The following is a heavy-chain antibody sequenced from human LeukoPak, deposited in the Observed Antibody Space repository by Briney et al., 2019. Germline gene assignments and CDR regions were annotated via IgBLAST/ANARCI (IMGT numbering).Heavy chain of an antibody. CDR2: ISPSDSTI. CDR3: AKGGWFDD. V-gene: IGHV3-48*03. CDR1: GFNLSSYE. J-gene: IGHJ5*02. Sequence: GGSLRLSCAASGFNLSSYEMNWVRQTPGKGLEWVSYISPSDSTIYSADSVKGRFIISRDNAKNSLYLQMNSLRAEDTAVYYCAKGGWFDDWGQGTLVTVSS. D-gene: IGHD3-16*01.